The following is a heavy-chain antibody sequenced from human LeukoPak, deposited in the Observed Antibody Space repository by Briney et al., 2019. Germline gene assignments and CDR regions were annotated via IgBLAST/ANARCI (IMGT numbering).Heavy chain of an antibody. D-gene: IGHD5-24*01. Sequence: PSETLSLTCAVYGGSFSGYYWSWIRQPPGKGLEWIGEINHSGSTNYNPSLKSRVTISVDTSKNQFSLKLSSVTAADTAVYYCARVGRWLPKSPLDYWGQGTLVTVSS. CDR2: INHSGST. CDR1: GGSFSGYY. CDR3: ARVGRWLPKSPLDY. J-gene: IGHJ4*02. V-gene: IGHV4-34*01.